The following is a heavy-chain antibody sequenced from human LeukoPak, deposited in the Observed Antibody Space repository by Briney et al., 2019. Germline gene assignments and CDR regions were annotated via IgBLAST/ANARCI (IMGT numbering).Heavy chain of an antibody. J-gene: IGHJ5*02. CDR2: INHSGST. D-gene: IGHD3-9*01. CDR3: ARGGRLRYFDWLPSNWFDP. Sequence: PSETLSLTCAVYGGSFSGYYWSWLRQPPGKGLEWLGEINHSGSTNYNPSLKSRVTISVDTSKNQFSLKLSSVTAADTAVYYCARGGRLRYFDWLPSNWFDPWGQGTLVAVSS. CDR1: GGSFSGYY. V-gene: IGHV4-34*01.